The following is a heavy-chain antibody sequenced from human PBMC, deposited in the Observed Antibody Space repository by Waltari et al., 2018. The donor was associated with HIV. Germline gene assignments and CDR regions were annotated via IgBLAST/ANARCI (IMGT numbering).Heavy chain of an antibody. CDR2: IYYSGST. D-gene: IGHD3-9*01. V-gene: IGHV4-59*01. CDR1: GGSISSYY. J-gene: IGHJ6*02. CDR3: ARVSYDILTGFYYYYGMDV. Sequence: QVQLQESRPGLVKPSETLSLTCTVPGGSISSYYWRWIRQPPGQGLEWIGYIYYSGSTNYNPSLKSRVTISVDTSKNQFSLKLSSVTAADTAVYYCARVSYDILTGFYYYYGMDVWGQGTTVTVSS.